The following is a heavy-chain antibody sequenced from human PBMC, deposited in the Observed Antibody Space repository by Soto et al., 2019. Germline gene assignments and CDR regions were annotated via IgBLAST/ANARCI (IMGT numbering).Heavy chain of an antibody. CDR1: GGTFSSYA. CDR3: ARAKGSGSLFDY. CDR2: IIPIFGTA. Sequence: SVKVSCKASGGTFSSYAISWVRQAPGQGLEWMGGIIPIFGTANHAQKFQGRVTITADESTSTAYMELSSLRSEDTAVYYCARAKGSGSLFDYWGQGTPVTVSS. J-gene: IGHJ4*02. D-gene: IGHD5-12*01. V-gene: IGHV1-69*13.